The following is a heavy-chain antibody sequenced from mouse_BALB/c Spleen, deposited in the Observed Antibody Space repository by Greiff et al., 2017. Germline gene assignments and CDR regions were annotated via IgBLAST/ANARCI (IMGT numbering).Heavy chain of an antibody. CDR2: ISTYYGNT. Sequence: QVQLKQSGPELVRPGVSVKISCKGSGYTFTDYAMHWVKQSHAKSLEWIGVISTYYGNTNYNQKFKGKATMTVDKSSSTAYMELARLTSEDSDIYYCDRRRDNYVNYAMDYWGQGTSVTVSS. CDR3: DRRRDNYVNYAMDY. V-gene: IGHV1-67*01. D-gene: IGHD1-3*01. CDR1: GYTFTDYA. J-gene: IGHJ4*01.